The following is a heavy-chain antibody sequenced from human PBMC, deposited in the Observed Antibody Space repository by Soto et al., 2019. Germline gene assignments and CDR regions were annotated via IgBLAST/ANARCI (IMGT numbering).Heavy chain of an antibody. CDR1: GYTFTSYD. J-gene: IGHJ6*03. D-gene: IGHD6-13*01. Sequence: GASVKVYCKASGYTFTSYDINWVRQATGQGLEWMGWMNPNSGNTGYAQKFQGRVTMTRNTSISTAYMELSSLRSKDTAVYYCARVGYSSSWYVRDYYYYMDVWGKGTTVTVSS. CDR2: MNPNSGNT. V-gene: IGHV1-8*01. CDR3: ARVGYSSSWYVRDYYYYMDV.